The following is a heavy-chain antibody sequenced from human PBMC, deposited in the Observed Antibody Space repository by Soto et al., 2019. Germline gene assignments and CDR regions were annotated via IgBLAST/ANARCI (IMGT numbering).Heavy chain of an antibody. J-gene: IGHJ4*02. D-gene: IGHD3-22*01. Sequence: SLPKPVTCTVDGGNIICLCLSRISQPPGKGLEWIGEINHRGITNYNPSLRSRVTISVDTSKNQFSLKVSSVTAADTAVYYCARAGDNSGYADYWGQGPLVTVSS. CDR1: GGNIICLC. CDR3: ARAGDNSGYADY. V-gene: IGHV4-34*01. CDR2: INHRGIT.